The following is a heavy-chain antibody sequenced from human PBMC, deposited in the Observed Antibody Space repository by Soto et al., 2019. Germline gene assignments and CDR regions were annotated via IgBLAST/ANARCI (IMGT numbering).Heavy chain of an antibody. Sequence: QVQLQESGPGLVKPSETLSLTCTVSGGSISSYYWSWIRQPAGKGLEWIGRIYTSGSTNYNPSLKSRVTMSVDTSKNRFSLRRSSVTAADTAVYYWAGVTSTMMVGGQGTMVTVSS. V-gene: IGHV4-4*07. J-gene: IGHJ3*01. CDR3: AGVTSTMMV. CDR2: IYTSGST. D-gene: IGHD3-22*01. CDR1: GGSISSYY.